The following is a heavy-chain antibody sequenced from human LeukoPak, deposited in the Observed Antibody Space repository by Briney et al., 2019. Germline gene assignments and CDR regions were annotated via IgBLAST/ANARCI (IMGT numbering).Heavy chain of an antibody. Sequence: GGSLRLSCVASGFTFSRYWMHWVRQAPGKGLVWVSRINSDGRSTNYADSVKGRFSISRDNAENTLYLQMNSLRVEDTAVYYCARRGAVAGTVDYWGQGTLVTVSS. V-gene: IGHV3-74*01. D-gene: IGHD6-19*01. CDR1: GFTFSRYW. CDR2: INSDGRST. CDR3: ARRGAVAGTVDY. J-gene: IGHJ4*02.